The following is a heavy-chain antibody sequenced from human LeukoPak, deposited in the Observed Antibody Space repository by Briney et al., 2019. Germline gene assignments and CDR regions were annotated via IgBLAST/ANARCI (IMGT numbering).Heavy chain of an antibody. J-gene: IGHJ2*01. D-gene: IGHD5-24*01. CDR3: ARAWGAPVEMATITYWYFDL. CDR1: GYTFTSYY. CDR2: INPSGGST. Sequence: VASVKVSCKASGYTFTSYYMHWVRQAPGQGLEWMGIINPSGGSTSYAQKFQGRVTMTRDMSTSTVYMELSSLRSEDTAVYYCARAWGAPVEMATITYWYFDLWGRGTLVTVSS. V-gene: IGHV1-46*01.